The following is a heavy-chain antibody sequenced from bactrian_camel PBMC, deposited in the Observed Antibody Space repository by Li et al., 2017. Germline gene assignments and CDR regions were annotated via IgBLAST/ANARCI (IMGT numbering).Heavy chain of an antibody. CDR3: AKDSPRGQWTLIATILDEYNY. CDR2: FYGDGTA. Sequence: QLVESGGDLVQPGGSLRLSCAASGFIFSRNLVDGLMVWVRQAPGKGVEWVASFYGDGTARSADSVKGRFSISRDNTGNMLYLQLNSLKTEDTAMYYCAKDSPRGQWTLIATILDEYNYWGQGTQVTVS. J-gene: IGHJ4*01. CDR1: GFIFSRNLVD. D-gene: IGHD4*01. V-gene: IGHV3S10*01.